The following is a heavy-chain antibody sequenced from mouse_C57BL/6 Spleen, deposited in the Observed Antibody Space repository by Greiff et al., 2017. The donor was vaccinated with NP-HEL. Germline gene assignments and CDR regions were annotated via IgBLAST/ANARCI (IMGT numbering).Heavy chain of an antibody. CDR2: ISYDGSN. V-gene: IGHV3-6*01. CDR3: ASSYDVWYFDG. J-gene: IGHJ1*03. CDR1: GYSITSGYY. Sequence: VQLKQSGPGLVKPSQSLSLTCSVTGYSITSGYYWNWIRQFPGNKLEWMGYISYDGSNNYNPSLKNRISITRDTTKNQFFLKLNSVTTEDTSTYYCASSYDVWYFDGWGTGTTVTVAS. D-gene: IGHD2-12*01.